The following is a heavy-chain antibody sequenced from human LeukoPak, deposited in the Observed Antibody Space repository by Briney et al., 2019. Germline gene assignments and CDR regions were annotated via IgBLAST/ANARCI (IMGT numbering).Heavy chain of an antibody. D-gene: IGHD6-13*01. J-gene: IGHJ4*02. CDR3: ARGGSSWDMYYFDY. Sequence: PSETLSLTCTVSGGSISSGGYYWSWIRQHPGKGLEWIGYIYYSGSTYYNPSLKSRVTISVDTSKNQFSLKLSSVTAAGTAVYYCARGGSSWDMYYFDYWGQGTLVTVSS. V-gene: IGHV4-31*03. CDR2: IYYSGST. CDR1: GGSISSGGYY.